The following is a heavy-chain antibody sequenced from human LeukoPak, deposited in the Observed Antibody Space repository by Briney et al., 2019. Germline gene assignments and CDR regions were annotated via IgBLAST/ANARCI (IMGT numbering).Heavy chain of an antibody. CDR1: GYSFTSYW. J-gene: IGHJ5*02. V-gene: IGHV5-51*01. D-gene: IGHD6-13*01. CDR2: IYPGDSDT. Sequence: GESPKISRKGSGYSFTSYWLGWVRPMPGQGLEWMGIIYPGDSDTRYSPSLQGQVPLSADKSISPAYLQWSSLKTSDTAMYLLARLQQLVTRGWFDPWGQGTLVTVSS. CDR3: ARLQQLVTRGWFDP.